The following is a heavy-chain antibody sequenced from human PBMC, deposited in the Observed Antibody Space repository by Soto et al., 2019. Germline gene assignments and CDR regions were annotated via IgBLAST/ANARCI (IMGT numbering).Heavy chain of an antibody. CDR2: INSNSGAT. CDR1: GHSFAGFY. J-gene: IGHJ3*02. D-gene: IGHD3-16*01. CDR3: AIIMTHSDSFDI. V-gene: IGHV1-2*04. Sequence: ASVKVSCKASGHSFAGFYIHWMRQAPGQGLEWVGSINSNSGATTYAQKFQDSVAMTRDTSVSTAYMDLNRLTSDDTAIYYCAIIMTHSDSFDIWGQGTMVTVSS.